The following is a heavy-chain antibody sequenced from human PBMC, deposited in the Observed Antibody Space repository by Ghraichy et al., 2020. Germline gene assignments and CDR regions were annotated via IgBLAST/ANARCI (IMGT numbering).Heavy chain of an antibody. J-gene: IGHJ6*02. V-gene: IGHV3-48*02. CDR1: GFTFSSYS. Sequence: SCAASGFTFSSYSMNWVRQAPGKGLEWVSYISSSSSTIYYADSVKGRFTISRDNAKNSLYLQMNSLRDEDTAVYYCARVLGFSGEYYYYGMDVWGQGTTVTVSS. CDR3: ARVLGFSGEYYYYGMDV. CDR2: ISSSSSTI. D-gene: IGHD3-10*01.